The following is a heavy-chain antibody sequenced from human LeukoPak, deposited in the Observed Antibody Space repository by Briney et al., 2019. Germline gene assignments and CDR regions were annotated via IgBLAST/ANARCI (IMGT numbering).Heavy chain of an antibody. CDR1: GGSISSSSYY. D-gene: IGHD3-10*01. Sequence: PSETLSLTCTVSGGSISSSSYYWGWIRQPPGKGLEWIGYMYSSGNTNYNPSLKNRITISVDTSKNQFSLKLSSVTAADTAVYYCARAITGYGSEFNNWGQGTLVTVSS. J-gene: IGHJ4*02. V-gene: IGHV4-61*05. CDR2: MYSSGNT. CDR3: ARAITGYGSEFNN.